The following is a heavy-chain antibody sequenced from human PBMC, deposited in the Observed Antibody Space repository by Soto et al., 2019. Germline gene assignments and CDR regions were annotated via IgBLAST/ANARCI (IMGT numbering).Heavy chain of an antibody. J-gene: IGHJ6*02. V-gene: IGHV1-69*18. CDR1: GGTFSTYG. D-gene: IGHD4-4*01. Sequence: QVQLVQSGAEVRKPGSSVTVSCKASGGTFSTYGITWVRQAPGQGLEVMGNIIPLIGTENYAQRFRGRVTITADESTTTAYMELTSLTSKDTAVYYCARVVMTTVPASFYYGLDVWGQGTTVTVSS. CDR2: IIPLIGTE. CDR3: ARVVMTTVPASFYYGLDV.